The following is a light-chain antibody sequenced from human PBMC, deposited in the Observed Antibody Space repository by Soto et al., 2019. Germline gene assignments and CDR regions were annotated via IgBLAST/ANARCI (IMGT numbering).Light chain of an antibody. CDR2: DAS. V-gene: IGKV1-5*01. CDR1: QSISSW. CDR3: QQYNSHSWT. Sequence: DIQMTQSPSTLSASVGDRVTITCRASQSISSWLAWYQQKPGKAPKLLVYDASSLESGVPARFSGSESGTEFTLTISSLQPDDFATYYCQQYNSHSWTFGQGTKVEI. J-gene: IGKJ1*01.